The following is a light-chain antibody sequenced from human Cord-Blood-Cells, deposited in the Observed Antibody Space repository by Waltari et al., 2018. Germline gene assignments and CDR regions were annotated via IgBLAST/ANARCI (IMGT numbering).Light chain of an antibody. CDR2: QDS. V-gene: IGLV3-1*01. J-gene: IGLJ1*01. CDR3: QAWDSSTYV. Sequence: SYELTQPPSVSVSPGRTASITCSGDQLGDKYACWYQQKPGQSPVLVIYQDSKRPSGISERFSGSNSGNTATLTISGTQAMDEADYYCQAWDSSTYVFGTGTKVTVL. CDR1: QLGDKY.